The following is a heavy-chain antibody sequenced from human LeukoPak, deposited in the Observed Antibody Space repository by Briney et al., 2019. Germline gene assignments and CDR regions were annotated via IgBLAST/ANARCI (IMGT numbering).Heavy chain of an antibody. CDR2: ISAYNGNT. J-gene: IGHJ4*02. V-gene: IGHV1-18*03. CDR3: ARGSYCSGGSCYLRY. D-gene: IGHD2-15*01. Sequence: ASVKVSCKASGYTFTSYGISWVRQAPGQGLEWMGWISAYNGNTNYAQKLQGRVTMTTDTSTSTAYMELRSLRSEDMAVYYCARGSYCSGGSCYLRYWGQGTLVTVSS. CDR1: GYTFTSYG.